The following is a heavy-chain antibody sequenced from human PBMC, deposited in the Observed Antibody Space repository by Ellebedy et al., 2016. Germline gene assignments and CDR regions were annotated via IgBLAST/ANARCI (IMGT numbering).Heavy chain of an antibody. Sequence: ASVKVSXKASGYTFTSYGISWVRQAPGQGLEWMGWISAYNGNTNYAQKLQGRVTMTTDTSTSTAYMELRSLRSDDTAVYYCAREYCSSTSCYTGPYYYYYMDVWGKGTTVTVSS. D-gene: IGHD2-2*02. CDR2: ISAYNGNT. J-gene: IGHJ6*03. CDR1: GYTFTSYG. V-gene: IGHV1-18*01. CDR3: AREYCSSTSCYTGPYYYYYMDV.